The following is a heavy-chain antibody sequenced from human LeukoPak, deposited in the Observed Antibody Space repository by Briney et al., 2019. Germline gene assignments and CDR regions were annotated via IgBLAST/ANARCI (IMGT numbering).Heavy chain of an antibody. Sequence: GESLKISCKGSGYSFNNYWIAWVRQMPGKGLEWMGIIYAGDSDTRYSSSFQGQVTISADKSISTAYLEWSSLKASDTAMFYCARWAASGIGLDYWGQGTLVTVSS. V-gene: IGHV5-51*01. J-gene: IGHJ4*02. CDR2: IYAGDSDT. CDR1: GYSFNNYW. D-gene: IGHD6-13*01. CDR3: ARWAASGIGLDY.